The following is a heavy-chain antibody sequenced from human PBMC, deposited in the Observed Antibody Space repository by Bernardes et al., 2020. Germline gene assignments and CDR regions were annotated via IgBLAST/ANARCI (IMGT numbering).Heavy chain of an antibody. CDR1: GYTFTSYG. J-gene: IGHJ6*02. D-gene: IGHD4-17*01. Sequence: ASVKVSCKASGYTFTSYGISWVRQAPGQGLEWMGWISAYNGNTNYAQKLQGRVTMTTDTSTSTAYMELRSLRSDDTAVYYCARDHFSYGDFYYYYGMDVWGQGTTVTVSS. CDR2: ISAYNGNT. CDR3: ARDHFSYGDFYYYYGMDV. V-gene: IGHV1-18*01.